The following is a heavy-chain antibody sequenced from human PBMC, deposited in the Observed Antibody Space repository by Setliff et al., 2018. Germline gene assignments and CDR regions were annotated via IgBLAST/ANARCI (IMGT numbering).Heavy chain of an antibody. CDR2: IYYTGDP. CDR3: ARMGADYIMTRVNSYQYYFYMDV. CDR1: GGSLRGNAIF. J-gene: IGHJ6*03. V-gene: IGHV4-39*01. D-gene: IGHD5-18*01. Sequence: SETLSLTCTVSGGSLRGNAIFWGWIRQPPGKGLEWIGSIYYTGDPYYNPSLKSRVTMSVDTSRNQLSLKLTSVTAADTSFYYCARMGADYIMTRVNSYQYYFYMDVWGKGTTVTVSS.